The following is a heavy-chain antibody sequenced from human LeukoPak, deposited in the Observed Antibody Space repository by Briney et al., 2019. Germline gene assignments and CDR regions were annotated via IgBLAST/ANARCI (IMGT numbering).Heavy chain of an antibody. CDR3: ATPWGYSNFDY. Sequence: GASVKVSCKASGYTFTSYYMHWVRQAPGQGLEWMGIINPSGGSTSYAQKFQGRVTMTEDTSTDTAYMELSSLRSEDTAVYYCATPWGYSNFDYWGQGTLVTVSS. CDR2: INPSGGST. V-gene: IGHV1-46*01. J-gene: IGHJ4*02. D-gene: IGHD2-21*01. CDR1: GYTFTSYY.